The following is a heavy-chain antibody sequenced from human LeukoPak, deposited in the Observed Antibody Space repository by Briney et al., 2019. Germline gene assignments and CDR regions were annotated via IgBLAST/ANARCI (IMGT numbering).Heavy chain of an antibody. CDR2: IRYDGSNK. J-gene: IGHJ4*02. CDR1: GFTFSSYG. V-gene: IGHV3-30*02. D-gene: IGHD2-8*01. Sequence: GGSLRLSCAASGFTFSSYGMHWVRQAPGKGLEWVAFIRYDGSNKYYADSVKGRFTISRDNSKNTLYLQMNSLRAEDTAVYYCANGLDIVPGVRCYWGQGTLVTVSS. CDR3: ANGLDIVPGVRCY.